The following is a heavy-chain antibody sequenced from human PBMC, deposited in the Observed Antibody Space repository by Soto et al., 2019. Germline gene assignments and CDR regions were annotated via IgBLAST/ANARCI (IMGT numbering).Heavy chain of an antibody. V-gene: IGHV3-23*01. CDR1: GFTFSSYA. CDR3: ANSRVLSNLQTYDY. Sequence: EVQLLESGGGLVQPGGSLRLSCAASGFTFSSYAMSWVRQAPGKGLEWVSDISGSGGSTYYADSVKGRFTISRDNSKNKLYLQMNSLRAEDTAVDYCANSRVLSNLQTYDYWGQGTLVTVSS. CDR2: ISGSGGST. J-gene: IGHJ4*02.